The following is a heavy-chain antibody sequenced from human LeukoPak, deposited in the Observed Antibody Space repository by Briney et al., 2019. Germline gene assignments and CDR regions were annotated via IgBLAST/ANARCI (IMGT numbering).Heavy chain of an antibody. CDR2: ISGSSSGSTSIT. V-gene: IGHV3-48*04. Sequence: GGSLRLSCEFSGIIFSTYAMNWVRQAPGKGLEWISYISGSSSGSTSITQYADSVRGRFTISRDNAKNSLHLQMDSLSAEDTAVYYCARDFWSGYYTEDWGQGALVIVSS. J-gene: IGHJ4*02. CDR1: GIIFSTYA. CDR3: ARDFWSGYYTED. D-gene: IGHD3-3*01.